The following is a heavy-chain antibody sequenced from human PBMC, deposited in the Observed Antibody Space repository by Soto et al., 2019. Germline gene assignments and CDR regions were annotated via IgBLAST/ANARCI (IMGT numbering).Heavy chain of an antibody. CDR2: INPSGGST. CDR1: GYTFTSYY. Sequence: ASVKVSCKASGYTFTSYYMHWVRQAPGQGLEWMGIINPSGGSTSYAQKFQGRVTMTRDTSTSTVYMELSSLRSEDTAVYYCARDQAAAGTVGYYFDYWGQGTLVTVSS. J-gene: IGHJ4*02. V-gene: IGHV1-46*03. D-gene: IGHD6-13*01. CDR3: ARDQAAAGTVGYYFDY.